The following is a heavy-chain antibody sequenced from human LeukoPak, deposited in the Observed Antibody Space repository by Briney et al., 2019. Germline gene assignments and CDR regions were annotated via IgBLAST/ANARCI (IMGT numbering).Heavy chain of an antibody. D-gene: IGHD3-3*01. J-gene: IGHJ4*02. CDR3: ARGYDFWSGIWDY. Sequence: QPGGSLRLSCAASGFTFSSYWMSWVRQAPGKGLEWVANIKQDGSEKYYVDSVKGRFTISRDNAKNSLYLQMNSLRAEDTAVYYCARGYDFWSGIWDYWGQGTLVTVSS. CDR1: GFTFSSYW. CDR2: IKQDGSEK. V-gene: IGHV3-7*04.